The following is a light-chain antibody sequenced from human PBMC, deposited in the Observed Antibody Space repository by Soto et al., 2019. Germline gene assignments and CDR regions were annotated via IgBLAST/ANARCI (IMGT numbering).Light chain of an antibody. Sequence: EIVMTQSPATLSVSPGDRSTLSCRASESVSSKLVWYQKKPGQAPRLLIYGASSRATGIPDRFSGSGSGTDFTLTIRRLEPEDFAVYYCQHYGSSRLWTFGQGTKVDIK. V-gene: IGKV3-20*01. CDR2: GAS. J-gene: IGKJ1*01. CDR1: ESVSSK. CDR3: QHYGSSRLWT.